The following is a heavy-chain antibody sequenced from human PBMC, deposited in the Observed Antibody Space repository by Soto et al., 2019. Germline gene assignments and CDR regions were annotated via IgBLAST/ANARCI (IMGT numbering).Heavy chain of an antibody. CDR2: IKQDGSEE. V-gene: IGHV3-7*03. J-gene: IGHJ5*02. CDR3: APDAHNCNYDCKNWFDP. D-gene: IGHD1-7*01. CDR1: GFTFSSYW. Sequence: GGSLRLSCAASGFTFSSYWMSWVRQAPGKGLEWVANIKQDGSEEYYVDAVKGRGTISRDNAKNSLYLQMNSLRAEDTAVYYFAPDAHNCNYDCKNWFDPWGQGTLVTVSS.